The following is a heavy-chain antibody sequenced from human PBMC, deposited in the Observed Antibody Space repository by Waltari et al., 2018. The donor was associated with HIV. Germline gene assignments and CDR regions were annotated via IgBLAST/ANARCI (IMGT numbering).Heavy chain of an antibody. CDR1: GFSVTNYW. Sequence: EVQLVQSGGGLIKPGGYLRLSCAASGFSVTNYWMPWVRQSPGKGLVWVSRINIDGRTIDYADSVKGRFTISRDSAKNTLSLQMNSLREEDTAVYYCSRDTFGEYDFWGQGALVTVSS. J-gene: IGHJ4*02. CDR3: SRDTFGEYDF. V-gene: IGHV3-74*01. CDR2: INIDGRTI. D-gene: IGHD3-3*01.